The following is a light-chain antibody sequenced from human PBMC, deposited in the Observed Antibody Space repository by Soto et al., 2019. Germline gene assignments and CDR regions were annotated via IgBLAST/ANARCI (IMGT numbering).Light chain of an antibody. CDR3: SSYAGSNNYI. CDR2: EVS. J-gene: IGLJ1*01. V-gene: IGLV2-14*01. CDR1: SSDVGAYDY. Sequence: QSALTQPASVSGSPGQSITISCAGTSSDVGAYDYVSWYLQHPGKAPKLVIYEVSNRPSGVSNRFSGSKSGNTASLTISGLQADDEADYYCSSYAGSNNYIFGTGTKLTVL.